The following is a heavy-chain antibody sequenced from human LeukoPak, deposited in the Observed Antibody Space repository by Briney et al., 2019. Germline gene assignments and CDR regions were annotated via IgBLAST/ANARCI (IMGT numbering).Heavy chain of an antibody. CDR3: ARSGYSYGPLDY. Sequence: PSETLSLTCTVPGGSISSYYWSWIRQPPGKGLEWIGSIYHSGSTYYNPSLKSRVTISVDTSKNQFSLKLSSVTAADTAVYYCARSGYSYGPLDYWGQGTLVTVSS. V-gene: IGHV4-59*08. D-gene: IGHD5-18*01. J-gene: IGHJ4*02. CDR1: GGSISSYY. CDR2: IYHSGST.